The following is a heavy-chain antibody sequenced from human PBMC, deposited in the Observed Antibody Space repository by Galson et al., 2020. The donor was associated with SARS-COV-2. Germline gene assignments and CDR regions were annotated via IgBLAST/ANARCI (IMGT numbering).Heavy chain of an antibody. J-gene: IGHJ5*02. Sequence: GESLKISCAASGFRFSNYAMSWVRQAPGKGLEWVSGISSSGGSTDYTVSVKGRFIISRDSSKKTLHLQMNSLRPEDTAVYYSVKERATVGGGSNWLDPWCQLTLGSVAS. V-gene: IGHV3-23*01. CDR1: GFRFSNYA. CDR2: ISSSGGST. CDR3: VKERATVGGGSNWLDP. D-gene: IGHD2-15*01.